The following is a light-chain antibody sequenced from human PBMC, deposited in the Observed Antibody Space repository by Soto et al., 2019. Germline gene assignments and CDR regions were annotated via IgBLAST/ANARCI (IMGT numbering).Light chain of an antibody. V-gene: IGKV1-5*01. Sequence: DIQMTQSPSTLSASVGDRVTITCRASQRISSRLAWYQQKPGKAPKLLIYDASSLESGVPSRFSGSGSGTEFTLIISSLQPDDFATYYCQQCDSYSLTFGGGTXVDIK. CDR2: DAS. CDR1: QRISSR. J-gene: IGKJ4*01. CDR3: QQCDSYSLT.